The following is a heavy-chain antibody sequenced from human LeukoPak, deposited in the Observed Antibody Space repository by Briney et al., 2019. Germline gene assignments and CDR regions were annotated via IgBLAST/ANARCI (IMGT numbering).Heavy chain of an antibody. V-gene: IGHV4-30-4*01. J-gene: IGHJ4*02. CDR1: GGSISSGDYY. CDR3: ARDGSRYSGYGDLDS. Sequence: SQTLSLTCTVSGGSISSGDYYWSWIRQPPGKGLEWIGYIYYSGSTYYNPSLKSRVTISLEPSKTQFSLKLTSVTAADTAVYYCARDGSRYSGYGDLDSWGQGTLVTVSS. D-gene: IGHD5-12*01. CDR2: IYYSGST.